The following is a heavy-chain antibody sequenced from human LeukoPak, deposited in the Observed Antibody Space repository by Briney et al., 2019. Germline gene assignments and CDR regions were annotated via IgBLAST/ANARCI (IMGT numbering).Heavy chain of an antibody. Sequence: PSETLSLTCSVSGDFITAYYWSWIRQPPGKGLEWIGRIHNRENTQYNPSLNSRVTISLDTSNNLFSLNLTSMTPADTAVYFCARGGPSVDVWGRGKLVIVSS. CDR1: GDFITAYY. CDR2: IHNRENT. V-gene: IGHV4-59*12. J-gene: IGHJ2*01. CDR3: ARGGPSVDV.